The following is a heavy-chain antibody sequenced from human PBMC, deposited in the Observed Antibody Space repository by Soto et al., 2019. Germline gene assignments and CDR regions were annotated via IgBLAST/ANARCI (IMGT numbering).Heavy chain of an antibody. Sequence: SETLSLTCTVSGGSISSYYWSWIRQPPGKGLEWIGYIYYSGSTNYNPSLKSRVTISVDTSKNQFSLKLSSVTAADTAVYYCARQGGAYTRYYFGYWGQGTLVTVSS. CDR1: GGSISSYY. CDR3: ARQGGAYTRYYFGY. CDR2: IYYSGST. D-gene: IGHD3-16*01. V-gene: IGHV4-59*08. J-gene: IGHJ4*02.